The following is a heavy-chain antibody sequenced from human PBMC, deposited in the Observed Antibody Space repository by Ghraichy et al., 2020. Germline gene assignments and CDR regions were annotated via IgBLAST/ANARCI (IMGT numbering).Heavy chain of an antibody. J-gene: IGHJ6*02. Sequence: GGSLRLSCSASGFTFSSYAMHWVRQAPGKGLEYVSAISSNGGSTYYADSVKGRFTISRDNSKNTLYLQMSSLRAEDTAVYYCVKDHPHYDFWSGYTYGMDVWGQGTTVTVSS. CDR3: VKDHPHYDFWSGYTYGMDV. CDR2: ISSNGGST. D-gene: IGHD3-3*01. V-gene: IGHV3-64D*06. CDR1: GFTFSSYA.